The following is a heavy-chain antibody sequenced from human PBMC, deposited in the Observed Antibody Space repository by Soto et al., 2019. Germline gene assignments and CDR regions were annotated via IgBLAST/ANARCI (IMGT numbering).Heavy chain of an antibody. CDR2: LSADGGST. D-gene: IGHD3-3*01. V-gene: IGHV3-23*01. CDR3: EKPKESTIFGVVIYFFDY. Sequence: EVQLLESGGDLVQPGGSLRLSCAASGFTFSSFGMNWVRQAPGKGLEWVSSLSADGGSTFYADSVKGRFSISRDNAKTRLYLQMNSLRAVDTAVYYCEKPKESTIFGVVIYFFDYWGQGNLVTVSA. J-gene: IGHJ4*02. CDR1: GFTFSSFG.